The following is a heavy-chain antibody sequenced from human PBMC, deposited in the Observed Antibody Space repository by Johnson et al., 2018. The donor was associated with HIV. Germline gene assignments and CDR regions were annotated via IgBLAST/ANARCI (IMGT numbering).Heavy chain of an antibody. J-gene: IGHJ3*01. V-gene: IGHV3-53*01. Sequence: VQLVESGGALIQPGGSLRLSCAASGFTVSGDHMSWVRQAPGRGLEWVSVISGGGGTYYADSGKGRFTISRDNSKHTLYFQMNSLRAEDTAVYYCESGRGYHWGQGTMVTVSS. CDR3: ESGRGYH. CDR1: GFTVSGDH. CDR2: ISGGGGT. D-gene: IGHD2-15*01.